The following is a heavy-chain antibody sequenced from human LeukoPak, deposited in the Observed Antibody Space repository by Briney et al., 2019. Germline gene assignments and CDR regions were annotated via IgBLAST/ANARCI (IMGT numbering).Heavy chain of an antibody. CDR1: GYTFTSYG. D-gene: IGHD6-13*01. J-gene: IGHJ5*02. V-gene: IGHV1-18*01. CDR3: ARLSSSWGDNWFDP. CDR2: ISAYNGNT. Sequence: ASVKVSCKASGYTFTSYGISWVRQAPGQGLEWMGWISAYNGNTNYAQKLQGRVTMTTDTSTTTAYMELRSLRSDDTAVYYCARLSSSWGDNWFDPWGQGTLVTVSS.